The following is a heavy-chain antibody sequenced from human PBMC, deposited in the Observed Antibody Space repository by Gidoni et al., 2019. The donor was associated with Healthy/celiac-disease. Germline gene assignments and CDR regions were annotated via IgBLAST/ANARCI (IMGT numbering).Heavy chain of an antibody. CDR1: GGTFTSYA. Sequence: QVQLVQSGAEVKKPGSSVKVSWKASGGTFTSYAIRWVRQAPGQGLEWMGGIIPIFGTANYAQKFQGRVTITADESTSTAYMELSSLRSEDTAVYYCARLHYYGSGSYGEIYPWGQGTLVNVSS. CDR3: ARLHYYGSGSYGEIYP. D-gene: IGHD3-10*01. J-gene: IGHJ5*02. V-gene: IGHV1-69*01. CDR2: IIPIFGTA.